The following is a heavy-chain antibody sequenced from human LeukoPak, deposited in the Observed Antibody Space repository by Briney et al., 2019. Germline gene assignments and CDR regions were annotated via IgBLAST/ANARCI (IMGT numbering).Heavy chain of an antibody. D-gene: IGHD3-22*01. CDR2: IYYSGST. J-gene: IGHJ4*02. CDR1: GGSISSSDYH. CDR3: AREVGGWLNA. V-gene: IGHV4-39*02. Sequence: PSETLSLTCTVSGGSISSSDYHWGWIRQPPGKGLEWIGSIYYSGSTHYNPSLKSRVTISVDTSKNQFSLKLSSVTAADTAVYYCAREVGGWLNAWGQGTLVTV.